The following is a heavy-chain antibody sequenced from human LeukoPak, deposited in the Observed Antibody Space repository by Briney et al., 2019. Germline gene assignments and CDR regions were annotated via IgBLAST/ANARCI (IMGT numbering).Heavy chain of an antibody. J-gene: IGHJ4*02. CDR2: IIPIFGTA. CDR1: GGTFSSYA. CDR3: ARPRLTGQGDEYYFDY. D-gene: IGHD3-9*01. V-gene: IGHV1-69*05. Sequence: SVKVSCKASGGTFSSYAISWVRQAPGQGLEWMGGIIPIFGTANYAQKFQGRVTITTGESTSTAYMELSSLRSEDTAVYYCARPRLTGQGDEYYFDYWGQGTLVTVSS.